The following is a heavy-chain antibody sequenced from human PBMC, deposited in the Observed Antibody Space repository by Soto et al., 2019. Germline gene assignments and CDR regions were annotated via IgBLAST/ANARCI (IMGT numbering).Heavy chain of an antibody. Sequence: EVQLVETGGGLMQPGGSPRLSCAASGFTVSSKFMSWVRQAPGKGLEWVSLINSGGSTYYADSVKGRFTISRDNSKNTLYLQMNSLRAEDTAVYYCARGEYSSSWYDYWGQGTLVTVSS. J-gene: IGHJ4*02. CDR2: INSGGST. V-gene: IGHV3-53*02. D-gene: IGHD6-13*01. CDR1: GFTVSSKF. CDR3: ARGEYSSSWYDY.